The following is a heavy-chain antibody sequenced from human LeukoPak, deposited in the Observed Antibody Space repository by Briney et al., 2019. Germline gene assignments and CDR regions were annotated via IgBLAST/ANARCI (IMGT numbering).Heavy chain of an antibody. CDR2: IIPNGGGT. Sequence: ASVTVSCKTSGYTFTDYYIHWVRQAPGQGLEWMGWIIPNGGGTNYAQKFQGRVTMTRDTSISTAYMELSRLRSDDTAVYYCARSSGTTGYPFDYWGQGTLVTVSS. CDR3: ARSSGTTGYPFDY. J-gene: IGHJ4*02. V-gene: IGHV1-2*02. CDR1: GYTFTDYY. D-gene: IGHD1-26*01.